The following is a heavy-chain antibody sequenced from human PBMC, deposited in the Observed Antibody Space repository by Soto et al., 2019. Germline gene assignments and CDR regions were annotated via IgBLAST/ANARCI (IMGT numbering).Heavy chain of an antibody. CDR3: AKQEPLVGDYVLAP. Sequence: EVQVVESGGGLVQPGRSLRLSCVASGFTFDDYAMNWVRQAPGKGLEWVSGLSWNSDTIVYADSVKGRFIISRDNAKNSLYLQLNSLRAEDTALYYCAKQEPLVGDYVLAPWGQGTLVTVSS. D-gene: IGHD4-17*01. V-gene: IGHV3-9*01. CDR1: GFTFDDYA. CDR2: LSWNSDTI. J-gene: IGHJ5*02.